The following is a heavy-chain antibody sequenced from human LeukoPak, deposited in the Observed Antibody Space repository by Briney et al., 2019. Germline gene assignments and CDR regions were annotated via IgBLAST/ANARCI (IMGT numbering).Heavy chain of an antibody. CDR3: ASLPGSGSSIDY. D-gene: IGHD3-10*01. CDR2: INPNSGGT. Sequence: ASVKVSCKASGYTFTGYYMHWVRQAPGQGLEWMGWINPNSGGTNYAQKFQGRVTMTRDTSISTAYMELSRLRSEDTAVYYCASLPGSGSSIDYWGQGTLVTVSS. V-gene: IGHV1-2*02. CDR1: GYTFTGYY. J-gene: IGHJ4*02.